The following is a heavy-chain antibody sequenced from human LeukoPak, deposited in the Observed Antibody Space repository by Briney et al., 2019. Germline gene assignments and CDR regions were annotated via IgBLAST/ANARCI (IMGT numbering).Heavy chain of an antibody. D-gene: IGHD3-22*01. V-gene: IGHV3-30*14. CDR3: AGYYDTSGSHAFDI. Sequence: GGSLRLSCAASGFTFSSYAMHWVRQAPGKGLEWVAVISYDGSNKYYADSVKGRFTISRDNSKNTLYLQMNSLRAEDTAVYYCAGYYDTSGSHAFDIWGQGTMVTVSS. CDR1: GFTFSSYA. J-gene: IGHJ3*02. CDR2: ISYDGSNK.